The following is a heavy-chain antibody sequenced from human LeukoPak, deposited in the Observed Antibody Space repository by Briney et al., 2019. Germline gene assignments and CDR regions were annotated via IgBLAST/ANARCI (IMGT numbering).Heavy chain of an antibody. CDR2: ISPYNGNT. J-gene: IGHJ5*02. CDR3: ARGGVGHCSGGSCRTSWFDP. CDR1: GYTFTNFG. Sequence: ASVKVSCKASGYTFTNFGISWVRQAPGQGLEWMGWISPYNGNTDYPQKVQGRVTMTTDTSTSTAYMELRSLRSDDTAVYYCARGGVGHCSGGSCRTSWFDPWGQGVLVTVSS. V-gene: IGHV1-18*01. D-gene: IGHD2-15*01.